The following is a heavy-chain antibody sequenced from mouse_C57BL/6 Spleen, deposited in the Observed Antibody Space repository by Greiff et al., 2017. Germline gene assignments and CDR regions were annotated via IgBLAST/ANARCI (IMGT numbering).Heavy chain of an antibody. Sequence: VQLQQSGPGLVQPSQSLSITCTVSGFSFTSYGVHWVRQSPGKGLEWLGVIWRGGSTNYNAAFMSRLSITKDNSKSQVFFKMNSLQADDTAIYYCAREEDCGSAMDYWGQGTSVTVYS. D-gene: IGHD1-1*01. V-gene: IGHV2-5*01. CDR2: IWRGGST. CDR1: GFSFTSYG. J-gene: IGHJ4*01. CDR3: AREEDCGSAMDY.